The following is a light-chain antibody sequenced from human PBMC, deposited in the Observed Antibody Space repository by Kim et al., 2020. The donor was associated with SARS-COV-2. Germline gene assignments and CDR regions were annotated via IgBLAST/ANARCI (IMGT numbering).Light chain of an antibody. CDR3: QQYDRSPYT. J-gene: IGKJ2*01. V-gene: IGKV3-20*01. CDR1: QSVASNH. Sequence: EIVLTQSPGTLSLSPGERATLSCRASQSVASNHLAWFQQKPGQAPRLLIYGTSSRATGIPDRFSASESGTGFTLTISRLEPEDFAVYYCQQYDRSPYTFGQGTKLDI. CDR2: GTS.